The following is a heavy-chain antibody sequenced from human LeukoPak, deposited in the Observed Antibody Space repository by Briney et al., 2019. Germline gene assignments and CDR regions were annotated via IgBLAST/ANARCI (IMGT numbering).Heavy chain of an antibody. D-gene: IGHD3-9*01. CDR1: GFTFSGYS. CDR3: ARAELRYFYWFDP. V-gene: IGHV3-48*04. Sequence: GGSLRLSCAASGFTFSGYSMNWVRQAPGKGLEWVSYISSSSSTIYYADSVKGRFTISRDNAKNSLYLQMNSLRAEDTAVYYCARAELRYFYWFDPWGQGTLVPVSS. J-gene: IGHJ5*02. CDR2: ISSSSSTI.